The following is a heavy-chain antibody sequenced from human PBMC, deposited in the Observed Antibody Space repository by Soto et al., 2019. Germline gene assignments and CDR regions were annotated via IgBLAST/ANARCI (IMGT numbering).Heavy chain of an antibody. CDR3: ASPGIAAAGPQYFQH. Sequence: GESLKISCKGSGYSFTSYWIGWVRQMPGKGLEWMGIIYPGDSDTRYSPSFQGQVTISADKSISTAYLQWSSLKASDTAMYYCASPGIAAAGPQYFQHWGQGTLVTVS. CDR2: IYPGDSDT. D-gene: IGHD6-13*01. J-gene: IGHJ1*01. V-gene: IGHV5-51*01. CDR1: GYSFTSYW.